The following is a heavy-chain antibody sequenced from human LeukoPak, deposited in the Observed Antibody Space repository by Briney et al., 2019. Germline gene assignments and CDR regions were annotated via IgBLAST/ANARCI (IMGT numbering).Heavy chain of an antibody. CDR3: AIDPNWGTHS. CDR2: IGSSGGGI. J-gene: IGHJ4*02. Sequence: GGSLGLSCAASGFTFSTYTMYWVRHPPGKRLEWVSIIGSSGGGIHYADSVKGRFTISRDNSKNALYLQMNSLRVEDTAVYYCAIDPNWGTHSWGQGVLVTVSS. V-gene: IGHV3-23*01. D-gene: IGHD7-27*01. CDR1: GFTFSTYT.